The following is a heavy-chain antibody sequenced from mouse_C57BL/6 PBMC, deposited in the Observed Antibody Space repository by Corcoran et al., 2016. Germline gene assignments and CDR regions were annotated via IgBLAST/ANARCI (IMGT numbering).Heavy chain of an antibody. V-gene: IGHV1-18*01. J-gene: IGHJ4*01. CDR3: ARSIYYDYEGAMDY. D-gene: IGHD2-4*01. CDR1: GYTFTDYN. Sequence: EVQLQQSGPELVKPGASVKIPCKASGYTFTDYNMDWVKQSHGKSLEWIGDINPNNGGTIYNQKFKGKATLTVDKSSSTAYMELRSLTSEDTAVYYCARSIYYDYEGAMDYWGQGTSVTVSS. CDR2: INPNNGGT.